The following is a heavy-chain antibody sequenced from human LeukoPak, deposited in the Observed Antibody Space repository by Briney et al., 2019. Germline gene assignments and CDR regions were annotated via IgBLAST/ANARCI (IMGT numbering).Heavy chain of an antibody. CDR1: GGSISSYY. CDR2: IYTSGSN. D-gene: IGHD3-3*01. V-gene: IGHV4-4*07. J-gene: IGHJ6*02. Sequence: SETLSLTCTVSGGSISSYYWSWIRQPAGKGLEWIGRIYTSGSNYYNPSLKSRVTISVDTSKNQFSLKLSSVTAADTAVYYCARQAYDFWSGTSNYYYYGMDVWGQGTTVTVSS. CDR3: ARQAYDFWSGTSNYYYYGMDV.